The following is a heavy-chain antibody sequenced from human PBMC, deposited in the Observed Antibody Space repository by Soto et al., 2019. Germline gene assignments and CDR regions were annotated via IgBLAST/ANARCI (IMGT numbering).Heavy chain of an antibody. CDR1: GFSLSTSGVG. D-gene: IGHD1-1*01. J-gene: IGHJ4*02. V-gene: IGHV2-5*02. Sequence: SGPTLVKPTRTLTLTCTFSGFSLSTSGVGVGWIRQTPGKALEWLALIYWDDDKPYSPSLKGRLTITKDTSKNHVVLTMSNMDPVDTATYYCAHSELEPRTHQRYFDYWGQGTLVTVSS. CDR3: AHSELEPRTHQRYFDY. CDR2: IYWDDDK.